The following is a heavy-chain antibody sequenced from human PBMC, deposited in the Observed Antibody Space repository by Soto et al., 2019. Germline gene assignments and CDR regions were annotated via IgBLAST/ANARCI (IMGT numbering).Heavy chain of an antibody. CDR3: AGDPDSHYNDSHAYSYP. V-gene: IGHV1-69*04. CDR1: GGTFNTNT. D-gene: IGHD3-22*01. J-gene: IGHJ5*02. Sequence: PVKVTSKDPGGTFNTNTSTSVRQAQGQGLEWMGRIIPIIGIINYAQKFQGRVTITADKFTGTAYMELTRLRSDDTAVYYCAGDPDSHYNDSHAYSYPWGQGTLVTVSS. CDR2: IIPIIGII.